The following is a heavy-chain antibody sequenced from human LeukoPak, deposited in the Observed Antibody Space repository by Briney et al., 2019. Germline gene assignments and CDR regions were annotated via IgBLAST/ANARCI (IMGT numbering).Heavy chain of an antibody. D-gene: IGHD2-8*01. CDR2: IWSDGSKT. V-gene: IGHV3-33*01. J-gene: IGHJ4*02. CDR3: ARAGASNEFDY. CDR1: GFTSTSYG. Sequence: PGGSLRLSCAASGFTSTSYGMHWVRQAPGKGLEWVAVIWSDGSKTYYVDSVKGRFTISRDYSKNTPYLQMSSLRAEDTAVYYCARAGASNEFDYWGQGTLVTVSS.